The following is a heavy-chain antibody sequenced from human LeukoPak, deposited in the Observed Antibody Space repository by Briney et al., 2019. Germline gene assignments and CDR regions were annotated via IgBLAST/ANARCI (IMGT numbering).Heavy chain of an antibody. J-gene: IGHJ4*02. V-gene: IGHV4-34*01. D-gene: IGHD3-9*01. Sequence: SETLSLTCAVYGGSFRGYYWSWIRQPPGQGLEWIGEINHRGSTKYNPSLKSRVTISVGTSKNQFFLNLRSATAADTAVYYCARGDILTGYSYWGQGTLVTVSS. CDR1: GGSFRGYY. CDR2: INHRGST. CDR3: ARGDILTGYSY.